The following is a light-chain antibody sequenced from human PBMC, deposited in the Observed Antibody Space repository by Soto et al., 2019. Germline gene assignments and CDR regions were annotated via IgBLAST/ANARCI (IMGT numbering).Light chain of an antibody. CDR2: TAS. CDR3: QQLNSYSEA. V-gene: IGKV1-5*01. J-gene: IGKJ1*01. CDR1: QSISSW. Sequence: DIQMTQSPSTLSASVGDRVTITCRASQSISSWLAWYQQKPGKAPKLLIYTASTLQSGVPSRFSGSGSGTEFTLTISSLQPEDFATYYCQQLNSYSEAFGQGTNVDIK.